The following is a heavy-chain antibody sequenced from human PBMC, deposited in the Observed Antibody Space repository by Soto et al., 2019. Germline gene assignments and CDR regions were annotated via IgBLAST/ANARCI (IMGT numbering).Heavy chain of an antibody. D-gene: IGHD2-2*02. Sequence: SETLSLTCTVSGGSISSYYWSWIRQPPGKGLEWIGYIYYSGSTNYNPSLKRRVTISVDTSKNQFSLKLSSVTAADTAVYYCARDSRYCSSTSCYKDYYYGMDVWGQGTTVTVSS. CDR1: GGSISSYY. CDR2: IYYSGST. J-gene: IGHJ6*02. CDR3: ARDSRYCSSTSCYKDYYYGMDV. V-gene: IGHV4-59*01.